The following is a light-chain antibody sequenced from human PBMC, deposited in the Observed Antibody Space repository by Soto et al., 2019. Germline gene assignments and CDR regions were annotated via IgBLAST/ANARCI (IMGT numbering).Light chain of an antibody. CDR1: QSVSRF. CDR3: QQRGNWPPIT. J-gene: IGKJ5*01. CDR2: DAS. V-gene: IGKV3-11*01. Sequence: ETVLTQSPATLSLSPGERATLSCRASQSVSRFLAWYQQKPGQAPRLLIYDASNRATGIPARFSGSGSGTDFTLTISSLEPEDFAVYYCQQRGNWPPITFGKGTRLDIK.